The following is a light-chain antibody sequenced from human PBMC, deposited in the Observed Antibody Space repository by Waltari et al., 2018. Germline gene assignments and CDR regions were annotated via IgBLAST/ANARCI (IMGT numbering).Light chain of an antibody. V-gene: IGLV1-51*01. CDR2: ENF. CDR3: ATWDSSLSAGV. CDR1: SSNIGINS. J-gene: IGLJ1*01. Sequence: QSVLTQPPSVSAAPGQMVSISCSGSSSNIGINSVSWYQKLPETTPKLLIYENFARPSGYPHRLYGSKAGTSATLDITGLQTGDEGDYYCATWDSSLSAGVFGTGTKVTVL.